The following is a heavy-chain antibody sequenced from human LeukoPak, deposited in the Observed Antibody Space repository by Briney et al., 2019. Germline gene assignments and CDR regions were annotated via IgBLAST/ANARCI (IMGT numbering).Heavy chain of an antibody. J-gene: IGHJ4*02. CDR3: ARSRGIAARYYFDY. V-gene: IGHV4-38-2*01. CDR2: IYHSGST. Sequence: SETLSLTCAVSGYSISSGYYWGWIRQPPGKGLEWIGSIYHSGSTYYNPSLKSRVTISVDTSKNQFSLKLSSVTAEDTAVYYCARSRGIAARYYFDYWGQGTLVTVSS. CDR1: GYSISSGYY. D-gene: IGHD6-6*01.